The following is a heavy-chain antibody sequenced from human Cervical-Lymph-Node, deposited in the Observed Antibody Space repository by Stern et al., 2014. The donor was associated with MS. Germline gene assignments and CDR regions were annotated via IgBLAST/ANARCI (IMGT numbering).Heavy chain of an antibody. CDR2: IYWDNEK. Sequence: QVTLKESGPTSLKPTQTLTLTCTFSGVSVSTFGVGVGWIRQPPGKALEWLALIYWDNEKRYSPSLRNRLTITKDTSKNQVVLTMTNTDALDTATYFCAHIDDSSGYFAYWGQGTLVTVSS. CDR1: GVSVSTFGVG. CDR3: AHIDDSSGYFAY. J-gene: IGHJ4*02. D-gene: IGHD3-22*01. V-gene: IGHV2-5*02.